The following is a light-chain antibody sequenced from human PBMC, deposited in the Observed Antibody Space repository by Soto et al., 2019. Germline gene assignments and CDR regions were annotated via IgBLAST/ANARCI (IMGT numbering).Light chain of an antibody. J-gene: IGLJ1*01. V-gene: IGLV2-8*01. CDR3: ISYAGSDFYV. Sequence: QSVLTQPLSASGSPGQSVTISCTGTSSDVGSYNYVSWYQQHPGKAPKLMISEVSKRPSGVPDRFSGSKSGNTASLTVSRLQAEDEADYYCISYAGSDFYVFGTGTKVTVL. CDR2: EVS. CDR1: SSDVGSYNY.